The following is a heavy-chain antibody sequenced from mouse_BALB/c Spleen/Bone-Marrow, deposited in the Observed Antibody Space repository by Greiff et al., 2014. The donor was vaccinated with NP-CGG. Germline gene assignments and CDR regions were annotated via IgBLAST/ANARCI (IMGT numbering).Heavy chain of an antibody. CDR3: ARGGRLTGYYFDY. J-gene: IGHJ2*01. CDR2: IYPGDGDT. CDR1: GYAFSSYR. Sequence: VQLQQSGAELVRPGSSVKISCKASGYAFSSYRMNWVKQRPGQGLEWIGQIYPGDGDTNYSGNFKDKATLTTDKSSTTAYMQLSSLTSEDSAVYFCARGGRLTGYYFDYWGQGTTLTVSS. D-gene: IGHD4-1*01. V-gene: IGHV1-80*01.